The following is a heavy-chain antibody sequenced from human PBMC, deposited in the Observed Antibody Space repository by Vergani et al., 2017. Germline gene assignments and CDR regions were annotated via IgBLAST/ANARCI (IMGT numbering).Heavy chain of an antibody. CDR3: ARSIGYCTSGSCRPYYFDL. V-gene: IGHV1-46*01. CDR2: VNFVTGAA. J-gene: IGHJ4*02. Sequence: QVQLVQSGAEVKKPGASVKVSCKASGYTFTGYYMHWLRLAPGQGFQWMGVVNFVTGAATSPQKFEGRITRTRDTSTATFYMDLSSLKYEETAIYYCARSIGYCTSGSCRPYYFDLWGQGTLITVSS. D-gene: IGHD2-15*01. CDR1: GYTFTGYY.